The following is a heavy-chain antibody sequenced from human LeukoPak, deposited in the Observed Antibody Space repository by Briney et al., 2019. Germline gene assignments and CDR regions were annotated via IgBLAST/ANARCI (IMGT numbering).Heavy chain of an antibody. J-gene: IGHJ4*02. V-gene: IGHV1-2*02. CDR2: INPNSGGT. D-gene: IGHD6-13*01. Sequence: ASVKVSCRASGYTFTGYYMHWVRQAPGQGLEWMGWINPNSGGTNYAQKFQGRVTMTRDTSISTAYMELSRLRSDDTAVYYCARAYSSSWYGGEYFDYWGQGTLVTVSS. CDR3: ARAYSSSWYGGEYFDY. CDR1: GYTFTGYY.